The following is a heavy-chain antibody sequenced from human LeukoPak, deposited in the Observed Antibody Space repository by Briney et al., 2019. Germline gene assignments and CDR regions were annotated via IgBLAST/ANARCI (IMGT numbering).Heavy chain of an antibody. CDR3: ARDSRRELLHAFDI. D-gene: IGHD1-26*01. V-gene: IGHV4-59*01. Sequence: SEALSLTCTISGGSISTYYWSWIRQPPGKGLEWIGYIYYSGITNYNPSLKSRVTISVDTSKNQFSLKLSSVTAADTAVYYCARDSRRELLHAFDIWGQGTMVTVSS. CDR1: GGSISTYY. CDR2: IYYSGIT. J-gene: IGHJ3*02.